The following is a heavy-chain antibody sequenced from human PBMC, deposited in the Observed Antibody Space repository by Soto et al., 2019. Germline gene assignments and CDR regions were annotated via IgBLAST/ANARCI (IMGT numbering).Heavy chain of an antibody. CDR3: ARGYPVVGLDY. Sequence: QVQLVQSGAEVKKPGASVKVSCKASGYTLTGYYLHWVRQAPGHGVEWMGWINPNSGATNYAVKFQGRVTMTRDTSISTASMELTNLRSDDTAVIFCARGYPVVGLDYWGQGTQVTVSS. V-gene: IGHV1-2*02. D-gene: IGHD2-2*01. CDR2: INPNSGAT. J-gene: IGHJ4*02. CDR1: GYTLTGYY.